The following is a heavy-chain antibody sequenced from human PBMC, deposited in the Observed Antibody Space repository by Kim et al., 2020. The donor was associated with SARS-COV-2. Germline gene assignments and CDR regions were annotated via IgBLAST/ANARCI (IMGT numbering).Heavy chain of an antibody. V-gene: IGHV3-33*01. Sequence: GGSLRLSCAASGFTFSSYGMHWVRQAPGKGLEWVALIWYDGSNQHYADSVKGRFTISRDNSKNTLYLQMDSLRAEDTAVYYCAGVTGGGGTMKPLDYWGQGTLVTVSS. CDR2: IWYDGSNQ. J-gene: IGHJ4*02. CDR3: AGVTGGGGTMKPLDY. CDR1: GFTFSSYG. D-gene: IGHD1-26*01.